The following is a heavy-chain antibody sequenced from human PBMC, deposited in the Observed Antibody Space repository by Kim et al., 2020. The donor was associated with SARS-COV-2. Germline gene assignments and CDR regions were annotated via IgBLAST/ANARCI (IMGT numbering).Heavy chain of an antibody. J-gene: IGHJ3*02. CDR3: AKDHRFGELGIGAFDI. CDR2: ISGSGGST. CDR1: GFTFSSYA. Sequence: GGSLRLSCAASGFTFSSYAMSWVRQAPGKGLEWVSAISGSGGSTYYADSVKGRFTISRDNSKNTLYLQMNSLRAEDTAVYYCAKDHRFGELGIGAFDIWGQGTMVTVSS. D-gene: IGHD3-10*01. V-gene: IGHV3-23*01.